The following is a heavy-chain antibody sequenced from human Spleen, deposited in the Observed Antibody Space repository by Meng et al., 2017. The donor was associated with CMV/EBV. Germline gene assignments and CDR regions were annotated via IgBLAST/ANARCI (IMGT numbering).Heavy chain of an antibody. Sequence: SETLSLTCTVSGGSISSYYWSWIRQPPGKGLEWIGYIYYSGSTNYNPSLKSRVTISVDTSKNQFSLKLSSVTAADTAVYYCARAPTPYSSSFDYWGQGTLVTVSS. V-gene: IGHV4-59*08. D-gene: IGHD6-6*01. J-gene: IGHJ4*02. CDR1: GGSISSYY. CDR2: IYYSGST. CDR3: ARAPTPYSSSFDY.